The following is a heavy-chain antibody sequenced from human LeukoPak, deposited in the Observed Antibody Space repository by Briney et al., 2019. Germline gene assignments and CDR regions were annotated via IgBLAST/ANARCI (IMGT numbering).Heavy chain of an antibody. Sequence: GGSLRLSCAASGLTFSSHWMHWVRQAPGKGLVWVSRITNDGSSTTYADSVKGRFTISRDNAKNSLYLQMNSLRAEDTAVYYCARSDDYVWGSYRFDYWGQGTLVTVSS. CDR2: ITNDGSST. V-gene: IGHV3-74*01. D-gene: IGHD3-16*02. J-gene: IGHJ4*02. CDR3: ARSDDYVWGSYRFDY. CDR1: GLTFSSHW.